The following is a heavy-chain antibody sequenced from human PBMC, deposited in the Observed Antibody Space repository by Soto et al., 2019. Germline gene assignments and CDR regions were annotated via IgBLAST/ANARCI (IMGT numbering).Heavy chain of an antibody. CDR1: GFTFSSYS. CDR2: ISSSSSYI. J-gene: IGHJ4*02. Sequence: GGSLRLSCAASGFTFSSYSMNWVRQAPGKGLEWVSSISSSSSYIYYADSVKGRFTISRDNVKNSLYLQMNSLRAEDTAVYYCARGSEDRFDYWGQGTLVTVSS. CDR3: ARGSEDRFDY. V-gene: IGHV3-21*01.